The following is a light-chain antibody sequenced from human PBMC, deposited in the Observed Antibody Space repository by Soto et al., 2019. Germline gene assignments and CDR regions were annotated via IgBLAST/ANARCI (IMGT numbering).Light chain of an antibody. J-gene: IGKJ1*01. CDR3: QQYGSSPRT. CDR1: QSISSNY. Sequence: EIVLTQSPATLSMSPGERATLSCRASQSISSNYLVWYQQKPGQAPRLLIYGASSRATGITDRFSGSGSGTDFTLTISRLEAEDFAVYYCQQYGSSPRTFGQGTKVEFK. V-gene: IGKV3-20*01. CDR2: GAS.